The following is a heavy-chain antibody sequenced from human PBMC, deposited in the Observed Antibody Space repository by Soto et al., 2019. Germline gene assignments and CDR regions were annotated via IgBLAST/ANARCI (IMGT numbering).Heavy chain of an antibody. CDR2: IYYSGST. D-gene: IGHD2-2*01. Sequence: KPSETLSLTCTVAGGSIGSGDYYWSWIRQTPGKGLEWIGYIYYSGSTYYNSSLKSRVTISVDTSKNQFSLKLSSVTAADTAVYYCAREDCSSTSCYENWFDPWGQGTLVTVSS. V-gene: IGHV4-30-4*01. J-gene: IGHJ5*02. CDR1: GGSIGSGDYY. CDR3: AREDCSSTSCYENWFDP.